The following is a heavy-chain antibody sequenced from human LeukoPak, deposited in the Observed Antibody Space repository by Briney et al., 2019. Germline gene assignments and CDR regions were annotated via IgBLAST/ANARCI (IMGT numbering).Heavy chain of an antibody. CDR1: GFTFSSYS. Sequence: GGSLRLSCAASGFTFSSYSMNWVRQAPGKGLEWVSYISSSSSTIYYADSVKGRFTISRDNAKNSLYLQMNSLRAEDTAVYYCASRRGSGSYYHYYYYMDVWGKGTTVTVSS. D-gene: IGHD1-26*01. CDR2: ISSSSSTI. CDR3: ASRRGSGSYYHYYYYMDV. V-gene: IGHV3-48*01. J-gene: IGHJ6*03.